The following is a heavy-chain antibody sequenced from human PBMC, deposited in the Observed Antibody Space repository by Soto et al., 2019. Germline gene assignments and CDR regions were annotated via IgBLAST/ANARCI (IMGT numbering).Heavy chain of an antibody. V-gene: IGHV3-11*01. J-gene: IGHJ4*02. D-gene: IGHD3-22*01. CDR2: ISSSGSTR. Sequence: QVQLVESGGGLVKPGGSLRLSCAASGFTFSDYYMSWIRQAPGKGLEWVSYISSSGSTRYYADSVKGRFTISRDNAKNSLYLQMNSLRAEDTAVYYCATTRQDSSGYYLTRFDYWGQGTLVTVSS. CDR3: ATTRQDSSGYYLTRFDY. CDR1: GFTFSDYY.